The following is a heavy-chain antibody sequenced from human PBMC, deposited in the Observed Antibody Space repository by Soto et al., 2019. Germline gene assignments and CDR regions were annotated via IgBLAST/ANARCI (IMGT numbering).Heavy chain of an antibody. J-gene: IGHJ5*01. CDR1: RFTFSDFA. D-gene: IGHD1-20*01. V-gene: IGHV3-23*01. Sequence: LASGGGLVQPGGSLKLSCAASRFTFSDFAMNWVRQAPGKGLEWVSSIGGTGSDTHYADSVKGRFTISRDNSKNTLYLRMNSLRDEDTAVYFCAKDAVSYNGKWDWFDSWGQGTLVIVSS. CDR3: AKDAVSYNGKWDWFDS. CDR2: IGGTGSDT.